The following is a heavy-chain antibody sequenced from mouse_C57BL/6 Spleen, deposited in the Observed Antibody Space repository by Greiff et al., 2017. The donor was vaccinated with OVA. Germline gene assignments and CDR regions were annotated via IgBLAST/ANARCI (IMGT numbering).Heavy chain of an antibody. CDR1: GFTFSSYA. J-gene: IGHJ2*01. V-gene: IGHV5-4*03. CDR3: ARANWDPYFDY. D-gene: IGHD4-1*01. CDR2: ISDGGSYT. Sequence: EVNVVESGGGLVKPGGSLKLSCAASGFTFSSYAMSWVRQTPEKRLEWVATISDGGSYTYYPDNVKGRFTISRDNAKNNLYLQMSHLKSEDTAMYYCARANWDPYFDYWGQGTTLTVSS.